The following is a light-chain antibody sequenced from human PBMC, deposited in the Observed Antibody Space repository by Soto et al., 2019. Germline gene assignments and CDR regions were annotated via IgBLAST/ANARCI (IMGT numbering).Light chain of an antibody. CDR2: AAS. Sequence: DIQMTQSPSSVSASVGDTVTITCRASQGLSSWLAWYQQKPGKAPQLLIYAASRLQSGVPSRFSGSGSGTDFTLTISSLQPEDFATYYCQQANSFPWTFGQGTKVEIK. CDR3: QQANSFPWT. V-gene: IGKV1-12*01. J-gene: IGKJ1*01. CDR1: QGLSSW.